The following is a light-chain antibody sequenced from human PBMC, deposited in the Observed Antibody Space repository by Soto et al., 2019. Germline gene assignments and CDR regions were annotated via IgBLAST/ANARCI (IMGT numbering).Light chain of an antibody. Sequence: IVLTQSPGTLSLSPGERATLSCRASQSVSSSYLAWFQQKPGQAPRLLIYGASSRATGIPDRFSGSGSGTDFTLTISRLEPEDFAVYYCHQYGSSPLCTFGQGNKLEIK. V-gene: IGKV3-20*01. CDR1: QSVSSSY. CDR2: GAS. J-gene: IGKJ2*02. CDR3: HQYGSSPLCT.